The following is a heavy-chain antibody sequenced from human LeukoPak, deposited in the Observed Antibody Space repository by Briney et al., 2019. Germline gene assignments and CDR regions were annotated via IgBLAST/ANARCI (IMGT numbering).Heavy chain of an antibody. Sequence: PSETLSLTCAVYGGSFSGYYWSWLRQPPGKGLEWIGEINHSGSTNYNPSLKSRVTISVDTSKNQFSLKLSSVTAADTAVYYCARETASSWYGRGIDYWGQGTLVTVSS. J-gene: IGHJ4*02. CDR3: ARETASSWYGRGIDY. V-gene: IGHV4-34*01. CDR2: INHSGST. D-gene: IGHD6-13*01. CDR1: GGSFSGYY.